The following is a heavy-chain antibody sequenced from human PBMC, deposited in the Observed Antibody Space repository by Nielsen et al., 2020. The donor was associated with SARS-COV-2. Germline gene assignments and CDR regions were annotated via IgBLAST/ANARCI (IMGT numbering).Heavy chain of an antibody. V-gene: IGHV1-18*01. CDR3: AKDAGYNWNPRDYFDY. CDR2: ISAYNGNT. D-gene: IGHD1-20*01. Sequence: ASVQVSCKASGYTFTSYGISWVRQAPGQGLEWMGWISAYNGNTNYAQKLQGRVTMTTDTSTSTAYMELRSLRSDDTAVYYCAKDAGYNWNPRDYFDYWGQGTLVTVSS. J-gene: IGHJ4*02. CDR1: GYTFTSYG.